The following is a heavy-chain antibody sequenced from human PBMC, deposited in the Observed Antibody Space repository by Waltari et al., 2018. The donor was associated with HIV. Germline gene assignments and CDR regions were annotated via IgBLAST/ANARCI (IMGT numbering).Heavy chain of an antibody. V-gene: IGHV3-21*06. J-gene: IGHJ4*02. Sequence: EVHLVESGGGLVKPGGTLRLSCPASGFSFRRFSMNWVRQVPGKGVEWVSAISKRSYFINYADSVKGRFTIYRDNAANSLYLQMNALRNEDTAVYFCASLPTEGQPPRVFWGQGIIVTVSS. CDR2: ISKRSYFI. D-gene: IGHD5-18*01. CDR3: ASLPTEGQPPRVF. CDR1: GFSFRRFS.